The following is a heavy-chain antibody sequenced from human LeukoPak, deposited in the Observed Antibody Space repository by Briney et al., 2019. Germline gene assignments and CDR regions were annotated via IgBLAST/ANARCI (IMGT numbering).Heavy chain of an antibody. V-gene: IGHV3-66*01. J-gene: IGHJ3*02. CDR2: IYSGGST. CDR3: ARVRTIFLSFDI. Sequence: GGSLRLSCAASGFIVSSNYMSWVRQAPGKGLEWVSAIYSGGSTYYADSVKGRFTISRDNSKNTLYLQMNSLRAEDTAVYYCARVRTIFLSFDIWGQGTMVTVSS. D-gene: IGHD3-9*01. CDR1: GFIVSSNY.